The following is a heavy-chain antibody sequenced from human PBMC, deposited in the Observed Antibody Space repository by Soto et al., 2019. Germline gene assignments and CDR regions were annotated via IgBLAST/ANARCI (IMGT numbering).Heavy chain of an antibody. V-gene: IGHV5-10-1*01. CDR3: ARQIYDSDTGPNFQYYFDS. Sequence: PEESLKISCNGSGDSFAGYWITWVRQKPWKGLEWMGRIDPSDSQTYYSPSFRGHVTISVTKSITTVFLQWSSLRASDTAMYYCARQIYDSDTGPNFQYYFDSWGQGTPVTVSS. CDR2: IDPSDSQT. CDR1: GDSFAGYW. J-gene: IGHJ4*02. D-gene: IGHD3-22*01.